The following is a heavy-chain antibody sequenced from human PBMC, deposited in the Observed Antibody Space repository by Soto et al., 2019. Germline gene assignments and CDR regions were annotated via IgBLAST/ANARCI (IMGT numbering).Heavy chain of an antibody. V-gene: IGHV2-5*02. Sequence: QITLKESGPTLVKPTQTLTLTCTFSGFSLSTSGVGVGWIRQPPGKALVWLALIYWDDDKRYSPSLKSRLTITKDTSKNQVVLTMTNMDPVDTATYYCAHGHYDYGGPFSDYWGQGTLVTVSS. D-gene: IGHD4-17*01. CDR3: AHGHYDYGGPFSDY. CDR1: GFSLSTSGVG. CDR2: IYWDDDK. J-gene: IGHJ4*02.